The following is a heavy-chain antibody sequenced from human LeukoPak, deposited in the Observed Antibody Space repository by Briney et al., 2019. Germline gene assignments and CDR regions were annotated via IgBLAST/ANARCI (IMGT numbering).Heavy chain of an antibody. CDR1: GGTFSSYA. CDR2: IIPIFGTA. D-gene: IGHD3-3*01. Sequence: SVKVSCKASGGTFSSYAISWVRQASGQGLEWMGGIIPIFGTANYAQKFQGRVTITTDESTSTAYMELSSLRSEDTAVYYCARGHYDFLRYFDYWGQGTLVTVSS. V-gene: IGHV1-69*05. CDR3: ARGHYDFLRYFDY. J-gene: IGHJ4*02.